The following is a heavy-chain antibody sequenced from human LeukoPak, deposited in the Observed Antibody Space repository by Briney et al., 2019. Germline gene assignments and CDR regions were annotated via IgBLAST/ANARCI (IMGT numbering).Heavy chain of an antibody. CDR1: GYTFTDYY. J-gene: IGHJ4*02. CDR2: INPKSGDT. CDR3: VRDLTGGSGD. D-gene: IGHD6-19*01. Sequence: GASVKVSCKASGYTFTDYYMHWVRQAPGQTFEWLAWINPKSGDTHYTQKFQGRVTVTTDTSITSVYMELSGRQSDDTAVYYCVRDLTGGSGDWGQGTLVTVSS. V-gene: IGHV1-2*02.